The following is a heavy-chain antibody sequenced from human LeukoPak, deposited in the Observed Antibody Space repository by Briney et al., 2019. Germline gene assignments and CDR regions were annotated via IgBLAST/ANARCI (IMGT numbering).Heavy chain of an antibody. V-gene: IGHV3-9*01. D-gene: IGHD4-17*01. CDR3: AKDIRPMTTVTTSFDY. CDR1: GFTFDDYA. CDR2: ISWNSGSI. J-gene: IGHJ4*02. Sequence: GGSLRLSCAASGFTFDDYATHWVRQAPGKGLEWVSGISWNSGSIGYADSVKGRFTISRDNAKNSLYLQMNSLRAEDTALYYCAKDIRPMTTVTTSFDYWGQGTLVTVSS.